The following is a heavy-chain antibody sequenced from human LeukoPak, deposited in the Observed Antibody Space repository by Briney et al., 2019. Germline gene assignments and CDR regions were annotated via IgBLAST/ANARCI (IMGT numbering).Heavy chain of an antibody. D-gene: IGHD6-19*01. CDR3: AKAVAATGHYYFGMDV. J-gene: IGHJ6*02. V-gene: IGHV3-48*03. CDR1: GFTFSSYE. CDR2: ISTSGSTT. Sequence: GGSLRLSCAASGFTFSSYEMDWVRQAPGKGLEWVSYISTSGSTTYYADSVKGRFTISRDNAENSLYLQMNSLRAEDTAVYYCAKAVAATGHYYFGMDVWGQGTTVTVSS.